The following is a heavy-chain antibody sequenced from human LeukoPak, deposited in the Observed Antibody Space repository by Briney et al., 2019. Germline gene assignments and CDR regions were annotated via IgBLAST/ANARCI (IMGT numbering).Heavy chain of an antibody. J-gene: IGHJ4*02. CDR2: ISYDGSNK. D-gene: IGHD1-26*01. CDR1: GFTFSSYA. Sequence: PGGSLRLSCTASGFTFSSYAMHWVRQAPGKGLEWVAVISYDGSNKFYADSVKGRFTISRDNSKSTLYLQMSSLRAEDSAVYYCARSPNSGNYSPGTYWGQGTLVTVSS. V-gene: IGHV3-30*04. CDR3: ARSPNSGNYSPGTY.